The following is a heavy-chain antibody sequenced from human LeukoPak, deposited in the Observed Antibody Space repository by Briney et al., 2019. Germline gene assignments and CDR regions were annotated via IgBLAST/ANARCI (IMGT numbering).Heavy chain of an antibody. CDR1: GITLSNYG. J-gene: IGHJ4*02. V-gene: IGHV3-23*01. Sequence: PGGSPRLSCAVSGITLSNYGMSWVRQAPGKGLEWVAGIRGSGGSTNYADSVKGRFTISRDNSKNTLYLHMSSLRAEDTAVYFCAKRGVVIRVILVGFHKEAYYFDSWGQGALVTVSS. CDR3: AKRGVVIRVILVGFHKEAYYFDS. D-gene: IGHD3-22*01. CDR2: IRGSGGST.